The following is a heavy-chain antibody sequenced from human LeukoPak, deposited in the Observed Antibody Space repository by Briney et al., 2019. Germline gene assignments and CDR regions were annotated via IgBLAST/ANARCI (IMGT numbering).Heavy chain of an antibody. CDR3: ARSGSGHRKNAFDI. D-gene: IGHD2-15*01. CDR2: IKQDGSEK. J-gene: IGHJ3*02. CDR1: GFTFSSDW. V-gene: IGHV3-7*01. Sequence: GGSLRLSCAASGFTFSSDWMSWVRQAPGKGLEWVANIKQDGSEKYYVDSVKGRFTISRDNAKNSLYLQMNSLRAEDTAVYYCARSGSGHRKNAFDIWGQGTMVTVSS.